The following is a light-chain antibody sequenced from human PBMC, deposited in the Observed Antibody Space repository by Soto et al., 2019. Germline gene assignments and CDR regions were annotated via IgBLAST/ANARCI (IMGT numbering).Light chain of an antibody. CDR1: SSNIGADYE. CDR3: QSSSRGLSCDV. CDR2: SNH. V-gene: IGLV1-40*01. J-gene: IGLJ1*01. Sequence: QAVVTQPPSVSGAPGQTVTISCTGSSSNIGADYEVHWYQPLPGPAPKLLLYSNHNHPTGVRDRFSGSKSGTSASLSISVLRPEYEATSYCQSSSRGLSCDVFGSGTKLTVL.